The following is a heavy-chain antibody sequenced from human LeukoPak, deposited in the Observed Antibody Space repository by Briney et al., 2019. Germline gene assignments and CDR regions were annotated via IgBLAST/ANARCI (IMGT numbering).Heavy chain of an antibody. CDR1: GGSISSYY. Sequence: SETLSLTCTVSGGSISSYYWSWIRQPPGKGLEWIGYIYYSGSTNYNPSLKSRVTISVDTSKNQFSLKLSSVTAADTAVYYCARRAIAVAGTRYYYYYGMDVWGQGTTVTVSS. D-gene: IGHD6-13*01. CDR2: IYYSGST. J-gene: IGHJ6*02. V-gene: IGHV4-59*01. CDR3: ARRAIAVAGTRYYYYYGMDV.